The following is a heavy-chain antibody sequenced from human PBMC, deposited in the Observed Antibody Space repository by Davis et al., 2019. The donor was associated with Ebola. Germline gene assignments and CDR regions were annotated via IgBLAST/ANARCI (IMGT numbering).Heavy chain of an antibody. CDR3: ARDGWEDPSGYLRRGDY. D-gene: IGHD3-22*01. CDR2: INHSGST. Sequence: SETLSLTCAVYGGSFSGYYWSWIRQPPGKGLEWIGEINHSGSTNYNPSLKSRVTISVDTSKNQFSLKLSSVTAADTAVYYCARDGWEDPSGYLRRGDYWGQGALVTVSS. J-gene: IGHJ4*02. CDR1: GGSFSGYY. V-gene: IGHV4-34*01.